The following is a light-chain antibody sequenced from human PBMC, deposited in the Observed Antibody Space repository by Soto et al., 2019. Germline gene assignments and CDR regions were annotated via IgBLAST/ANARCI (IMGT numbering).Light chain of an antibody. CDR1: TSNIGNNY. J-gene: IGLJ1*01. V-gene: IGLV1-51*01. Sequence: QPVLTQPPSVSAAPGQKVTISCSGTTSNIGNNYVSWYQQVPGRAPKLLIYDRNKRPSGIPDRFSGSQSGTSATLGITGLQTGDEADYYCGSWDTSLSSGFYVFGTGTKVTVL. CDR2: DRN. CDR3: GSWDTSLSSGFYV.